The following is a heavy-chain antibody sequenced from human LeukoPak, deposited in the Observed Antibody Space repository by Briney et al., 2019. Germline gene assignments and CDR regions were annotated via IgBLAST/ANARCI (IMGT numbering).Heavy chain of an antibody. Sequence: PGGSLRLSCVASGLTFSSHWMTWVRQAPGKGLEWVANIKQDGSEKHYVDYVKGRFTISRDNAKNSLFLQMSRLGAEDTALYYCARPIMGIQETIDYWGQGTLVTVSS. CDR2: IKQDGSEK. CDR3: ARPIMGIQETIDY. D-gene: IGHD5-18*01. J-gene: IGHJ4*02. CDR1: GLTFSSHW. V-gene: IGHV3-7*01.